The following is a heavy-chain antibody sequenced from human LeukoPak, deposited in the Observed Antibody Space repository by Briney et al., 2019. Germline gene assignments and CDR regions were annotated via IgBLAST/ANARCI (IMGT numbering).Heavy chain of an antibody. J-gene: IGHJ4*02. CDR1: GDTFSSYA. CDR2: IIPILGIA. Sequence: SVKVPCKASGDTFSSYAITWVRQAPGQGLEWMGRIIPILGIANYAQKFQGRVTITADKSTSTAYMELSSLRSEDTAVYYCARESTGDAYLDYWGQGTLVTVSS. D-gene: IGHD2-21*02. V-gene: IGHV1-69*04. CDR3: ARESTGDAYLDY.